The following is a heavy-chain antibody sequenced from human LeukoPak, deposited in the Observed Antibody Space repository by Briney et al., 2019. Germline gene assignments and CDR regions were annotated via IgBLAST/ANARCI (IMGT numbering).Heavy chain of an antibody. CDR2: MNPNSGNT. CDR3: ARGENQHQQLEGYNWFDP. D-gene: IGHD6-13*01. V-gene: IGHV1-8*01. J-gene: IGHJ5*02. Sequence: GPSVSLSCEASVYTFTSYDINWARQATGQGVEWMGWMNPNSGNTGYAQKFQGRITMTRNTSISTAYMELSSLRSEDTAVYYCARGENQHQQLEGYNWFDPWGQGTLVTVSS. CDR1: VYTFTSYD.